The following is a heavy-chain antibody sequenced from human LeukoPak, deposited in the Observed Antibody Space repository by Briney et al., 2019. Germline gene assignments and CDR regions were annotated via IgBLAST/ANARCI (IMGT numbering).Heavy chain of an antibody. CDR3: ARSGSSGWYFDY. J-gene: IGHJ4*02. CDR1: GFTFSSYE. D-gene: IGHD6-19*01. Sequence: GGSLRLSCAASGFTFSSYEMNWVRQAPGKGLEWVSYISSSGSTIYYADSVKGGFTISRDNAKNSLYLQMNSLRAEDTAVYYCARSGSSGWYFDYWGQGTLVTVSS. CDR2: ISSSGSTI. V-gene: IGHV3-48*03.